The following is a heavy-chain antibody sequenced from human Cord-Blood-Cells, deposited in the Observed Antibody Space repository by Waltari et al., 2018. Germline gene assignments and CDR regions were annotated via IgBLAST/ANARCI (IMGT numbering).Heavy chain of an antibody. CDR2: IYPGDSDT. V-gene: IGHV5-51*01. J-gene: IGHJ6*02. CDR3: ARVGDFWSGYYYYYYGMDV. CDR1: GYSFTIYW. D-gene: IGHD3-3*01. Sequence: EVKLVQSGAEVKKPGESLKISCEGSGYSFTIYWIGGVRQSPGQGLEWMGIIYPGDSDTRYSPSFQGQVTISADKSISTAYLQWSSLKASDTAMYYCARVGDFWSGYYYYYYGMDVWGQGTTVTVSS.